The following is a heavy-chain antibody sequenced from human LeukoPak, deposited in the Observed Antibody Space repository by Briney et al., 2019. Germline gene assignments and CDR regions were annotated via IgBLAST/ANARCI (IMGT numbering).Heavy chain of an antibody. CDR1: GGSISSYY. CDR2: IYYSGST. CDR3: AREVRDGYNYIDY. J-gene: IGHJ4*02. Sequence: KPSETLSLTCTVPGGSISSYYWSWIRQPPGKGLEWVGYIYYSGSTNYNPSLKSRVTISVDTSKNQFSLKLSSVTAADTAVYYCAREVRDGYNYIDYWGQGTLVTVSS. V-gene: IGHV4-59*12. D-gene: IGHD5-24*01.